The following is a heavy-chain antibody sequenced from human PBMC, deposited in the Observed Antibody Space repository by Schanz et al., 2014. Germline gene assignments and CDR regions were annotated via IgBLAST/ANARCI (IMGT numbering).Heavy chain of an antibody. V-gene: IGHV3-23*01. CDR1: GFSFTTYA. J-gene: IGHJ4*02. CDR2: ISDSGDTA. D-gene: IGHD6-19*01. CDR3: AASSGWHPSTDY. Sequence: VQLLESGGGLVQPGGSLRLSCASSGFSFTTYAMSWVRQAPGKGLEWVSLISDSGDTAYYADSVKGRFTISRDNAKSSLYLQMNSLRVEDTAVYYCAASSGWHPSTDYWGQGTLVTVSS.